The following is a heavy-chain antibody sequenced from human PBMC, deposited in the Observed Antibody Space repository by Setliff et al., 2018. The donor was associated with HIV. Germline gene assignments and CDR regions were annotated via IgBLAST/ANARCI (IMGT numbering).Heavy chain of an antibody. CDR1: GFTFSRNW. CDR2: IKQDESEM. Sequence: GSLRLSCAASGFTFSRNWMSWARQAPGKGLEWVATIKQDESEMQYVDSVKGRFTISRDNAKNSLYLQLSSLRPEDTAVYYCASARIPTGGVSTSLDFWGLGTLVTVSS. D-gene: IGHD2-15*01. CDR3: ASARIPTGGVSTSLDF. J-gene: IGHJ4*02. V-gene: IGHV3-7*01.